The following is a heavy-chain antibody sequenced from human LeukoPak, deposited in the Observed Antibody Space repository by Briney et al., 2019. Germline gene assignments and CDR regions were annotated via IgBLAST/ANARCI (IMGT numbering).Heavy chain of an antibody. J-gene: IGHJ4*02. D-gene: IGHD3-22*01. CDR2: ISSSSSFV. Sequence: GGSLRLSCAASGFTFSSYSMNWVRQAPGKGLEWVSSISSSSSFVYYGDSVKGRFTIRRDNSKNTLYLQMNSLRAEDTAVYYCAKDGDDSIEHWGQGTLVTVSS. CDR1: GFTFSSYS. V-gene: IGHV3-21*01. CDR3: AKDGDDSIEH.